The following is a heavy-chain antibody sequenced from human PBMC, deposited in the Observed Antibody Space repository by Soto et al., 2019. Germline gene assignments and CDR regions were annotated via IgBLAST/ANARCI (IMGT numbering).Heavy chain of an antibody. Sequence: QVQLVESGGGVVQPGRSLRLSCAASGFTFSSYAMHWVRQAPGKGLEWVAVISYDGSNKYYADSVKGRFTISRDNPKNTLYLQMNSLRAEDTAVYYCARGTYCSSTSCYEGDIVATIGVDYWGQGTLVTVSS. D-gene: IGHD2-2*01. J-gene: IGHJ4*02. CDR2: ISYDGSNK. CDR3: ARGTYCSSTSCYEGDIVATIGVDY. CDR1: GFTFSSYA. V-gene: IGHV3-30-3*01.